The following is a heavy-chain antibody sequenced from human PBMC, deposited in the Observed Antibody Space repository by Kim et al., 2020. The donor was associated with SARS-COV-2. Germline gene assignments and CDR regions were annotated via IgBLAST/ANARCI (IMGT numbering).Heavy chain of an antibody. CDR2: ISLEGSNE. V-gene: IGHV3-33*01. CDR3: VRDQWSYSSGCIYYYYGMDV. Sequence: GGSLRLSCAASGFTFSSDGMPWVRQAPGKGLEWVAGISLEGSNENYADSVKGRFTISRDNSKNTVYLQMNSLRAEDTAVYYCVRDQWSYSSGCIYYYYGMDVWGQGTTVTVSS. J-gene: IGHJ6*02. D-gene: IGHD6-19*01. CDR1: GFTFSSDG.